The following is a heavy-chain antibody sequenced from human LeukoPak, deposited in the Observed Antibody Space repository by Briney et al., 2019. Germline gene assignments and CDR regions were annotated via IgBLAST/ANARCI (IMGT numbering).Heavy chain of an antibody. CDR1: GYSFTSYW. D-gene: IGHD2-15*01. Sequence: GESLKISCKGSGYSFTSYWIGWVRQMPGKGLEWMGIIYPGDSDTRYSPSFQGQVTISADKSISTAYLQWSSLKASDTAMYYCARRRYCSGGSCYEVWAFDIWGQGTMVTVSS. V-gene: IGHV5-51*01. J-gene: IGHJ3*02. CDR2: IYPGDSDT. CDR3: ARRRYCSGGSCYEVWAFDI.